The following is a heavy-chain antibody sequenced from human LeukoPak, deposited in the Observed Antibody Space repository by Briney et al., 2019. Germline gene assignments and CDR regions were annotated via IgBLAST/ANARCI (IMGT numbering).Heavy chain of an antibody. CDR2: IYYTGST. Sequence: SETLSLTCTVSGGSISSYYWNWIRQPPGKGLEWIGYIYYTGSTSYNPSLKSRVTISVDTSKDQFSLKLSSVTAADTAVYYCARYRSSGCDYWGQGTLVTVSS. CDR1: GGSISSYY. D-gene: IGHD6-19*01. J-gene: IGHJ4*02. V-gene: IGHV4-59*01. CDR3: ARYRSSGCDY.